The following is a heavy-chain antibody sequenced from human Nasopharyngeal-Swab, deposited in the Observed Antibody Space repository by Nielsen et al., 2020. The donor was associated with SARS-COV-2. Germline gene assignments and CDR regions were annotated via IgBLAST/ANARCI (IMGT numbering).Heavy chain of an antibody. CDR3: AKEVAAAIGEYYFDY. CDR2: ISGSGGST. CDR1: GFTFSSCA. Sequence: GESLKISCAASGFTFSSCAMSWVRQAPGKGLEWVSAISGSGGSTYYADSVKGRFTISRDNSKNTLYLQMNSLRAEDTAVYYCAKEVAAAIGEYYFDYWGQGTLVTVSS. D-gene: IGHD6-13*01. J-gene: IGHJ4*02. V-gene: IGHV3-23*01.